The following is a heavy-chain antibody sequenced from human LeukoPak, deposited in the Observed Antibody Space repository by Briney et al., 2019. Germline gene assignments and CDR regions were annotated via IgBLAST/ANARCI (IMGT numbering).Heavy chain of an antibody. CDR2: ISYDGSNK. CDR3: AKDFESVVPYYGSGTDY. CDR1: GFTFSNAW. J-gene: IGHJ4*02. Sequence: GGSLRLSCAASGFTFSNAWMSWVRQAPGKGLEWVAVISYDGSNKYYAGSVKGRFTISRDNSKNTLYLQMNSLRAEDTAVYYCAKDFESVVPYYGSGTDYWGQGTLVTVSS. V-gene: IGHV3-30*18. D-gene: IGHD3-10*01.